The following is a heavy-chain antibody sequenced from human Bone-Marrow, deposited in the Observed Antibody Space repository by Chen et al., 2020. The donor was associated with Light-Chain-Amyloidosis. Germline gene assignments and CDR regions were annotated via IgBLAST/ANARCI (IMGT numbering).Heavy chain of an antibody. V-gene: IGHV3-30*18. CDR3: AKDLQTYGDYDYYYYGLDV. CDR1: GFHFRTYG. J-gene: IGHJ6*02. Sequence: QVQLVESGGGVVQPGKSLRLSCADAGFHFRTYGMDWVRQAPGKGLEWVALISYDGNNQYYSDSVKGRFTISRDNSKNTVYLQMNSLRLEDTALYYCAKDLQTYGDYDYYYYGLDVWGQGTAVTVSS. CDR2: ISYDGNNQ. D-gene: IGHD4-17*01.